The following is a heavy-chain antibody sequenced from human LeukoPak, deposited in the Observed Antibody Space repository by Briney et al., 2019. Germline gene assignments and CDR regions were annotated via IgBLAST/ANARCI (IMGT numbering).Heavy chain of an antibody. CDR1: GGSFSGYY. J-gene: IGHJ5*02. V-gene: IGHV4-34*01. Sequence: SETLSLTCAVYGGSFSGYYWSWIRQPPGKGLEWIGEINHSGSTNYNPSLKSRVTISVDTSKNQFSLKLSSVTAADTAVYYCARGTPPVLLWFGELPSPGSYPGYWFDPWGQGTLVTVSS. CDR2: INHSGST. D-gene: IGHD3-10*01. CDR3: ARGTPPVLLWFGELPSPGSYPGYWFDP.